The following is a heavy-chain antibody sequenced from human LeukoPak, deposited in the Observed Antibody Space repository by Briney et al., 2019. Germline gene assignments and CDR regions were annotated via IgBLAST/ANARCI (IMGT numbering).Heavy chain of an antibody. CDR1: GFTFSSYG. D-gene: IGHD6-6*01. J-gene: IGHJ4*02. Sequence: GGSLRLSCAASGFTFSSYGMHWVRQAPGKGLEWVAVIWYDGSNKYYADSVEGRFTISRDNSKNTLYLQMNSLRAEDTAVYYCARDRGSSYYFDYWGQGTLVTVSS. CDR3: ARDRGSSYYFDY. CDR2: IWYDGSNK. V-gene: IGHV3-33*01.